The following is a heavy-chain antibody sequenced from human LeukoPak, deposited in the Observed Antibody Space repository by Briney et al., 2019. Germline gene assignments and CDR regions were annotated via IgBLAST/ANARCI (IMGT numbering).Heavy chain of an antibody. CDR2: VSGSGGST. D-gene: IGHD2-8*02. CDR3: ARDTGGSPFDI. CDR1: RFTFNNYV. V-gene: IGHV3-23*01. Sequence: PGGSLRLSCAASRFTFNNYVMSWVRQAPGKGLEWVSTVSGSGGSTNYADSVKGRFTISRDTSKNTLYLEMNSLRDEDTAVYYCARDTGGSPFDIWGQGTMVTVSS. J-gene: IGHJ3*02.